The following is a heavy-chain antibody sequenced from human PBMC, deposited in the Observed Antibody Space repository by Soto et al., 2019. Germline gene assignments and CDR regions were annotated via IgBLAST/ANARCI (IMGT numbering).Heavy chain of an antibody. Sequence: EVQLLESGGGLVQPGGSLRLSCVGSGFFFSSYTMTWVRQAPGKGLEWVSSFSATSANTYYADSVRGRFTISRDNSKNTLFLQINSLTAEDTAMYYCAKARDQQWVRLPFDYWGQGILVIVSS. CDR3: AKARDQQWVRLPFDY. CDR2: FSATSANT. CDR1: GFFFSSYT. D-gene: IGHD6-19*01. J-gene: IGHJ4*02. V-gene: IGHV3-23*01.